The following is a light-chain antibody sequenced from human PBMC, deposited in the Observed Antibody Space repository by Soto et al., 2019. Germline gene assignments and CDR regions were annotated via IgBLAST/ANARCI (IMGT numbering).Light chain of an antibody. V-gene: IGKV3-15*01. J-gene: IGKJ5*01. CDR3: KQHNDWPN. Sequence: IAMTQSPATLYLFPGQTANLSFSASESVSSKLVLYQKKPGQAPRLLIHYASTRATGIPARFSGSGSGTEFILTISSVESEDFAIYYCKQHNDWPNFGKGTRREI. CDR1: ESVSSK. CDR2: YAS.